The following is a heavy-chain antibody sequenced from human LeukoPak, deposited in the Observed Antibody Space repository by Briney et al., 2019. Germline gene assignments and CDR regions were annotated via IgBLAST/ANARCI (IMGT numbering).Heavy chain of an antibody. CDR2: ISYEGSNK. CDR1: GFTFSYYG. CDR3: AKARIRGYSYGALDY. V-gene: IGHV3-30*18. Sequence: GRSLRLSCAASGFTFSYYGRHWVGKAPGKGLGGLAVISYEGSNKYYADSVKGRFTISSDHSKNPLYLQMNSLRAEDTAVYYCAKARIRGYSYGALDYWGQGTLVTVSS. J-gene: IGHJ4*02. D-gene: IGHD5-18*01.